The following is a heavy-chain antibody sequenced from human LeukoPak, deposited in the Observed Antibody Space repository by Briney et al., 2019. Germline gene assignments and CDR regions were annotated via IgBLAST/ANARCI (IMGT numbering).Heavy chain of an antibody. CDR1: GFTFSSYG. Sequence: GGSLRLSCAASGFTFSSYGMHWVRQAPGKGLEWVAFIRYDGSNKYYADSVKGRFTISRDNSKNTLYLQMNSLGAEDTAVYYCARGPSVGANYWGQGTLVTVS. CDR2: IRYDGSNK. CDR3: ARGPSVGANY. D-gene: IGHD1-26*01. J-gene: IGHJ4*02. V-gene: IGHV3-30*02.